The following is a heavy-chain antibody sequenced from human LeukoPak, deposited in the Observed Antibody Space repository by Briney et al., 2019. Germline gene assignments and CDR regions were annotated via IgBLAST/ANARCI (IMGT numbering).Heavy chain of an antibody. D-gene: IGHD2-2*01. J-gene: IGHJ6*03. CDR3: ASNVPAAIRYYYYYYMDV. V-gene: IGHV1-69*02. CDR1: GGTFSSYT. Sequence: SVKVSCKASGGTFSSYTISGVRQAPGQGLEWMGRTIPILGIANYAQKFQGRVTITADKSTSTAYMELSSLRSEDTAVYYCASNVPAAIRYYYYYYMDVWGKGTTVTVSS. CDR2: TIPILGIA.